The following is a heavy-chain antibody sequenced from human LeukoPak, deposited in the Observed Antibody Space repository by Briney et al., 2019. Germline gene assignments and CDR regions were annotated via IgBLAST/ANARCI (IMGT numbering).Heavy chain of an antibody. D-gene: IGHD3-10*01. J-gene: IGHJ4*02. CDR1: GGSISYYY. CDR2: IYTSGST. CDR3: ASAPRSGTYLFEY. Sequence: SQTLSPTCTVSGGSISYYYWTWVRQPAGKGLEWIGRIYTSGSTNYNPSLKSRVTMSVDTSKNQFSLKLSSVTAADTAVYYCASAPRSGTYLFEYWGQGTLVTVSS. V-gene: IGHV4-4*07.